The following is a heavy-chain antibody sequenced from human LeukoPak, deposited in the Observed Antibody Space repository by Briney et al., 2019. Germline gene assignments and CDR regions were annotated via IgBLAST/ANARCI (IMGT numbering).Heavy chain of an antibody. V-gene: IGHV3-23*01. CDR1: GFTFSSYA. CDR3: ARDSLFEGIAVAGPDAFDI. CDR2: ISGCGGST. Sequence: GGSLRLSCAASGFTFSSYAMGWVRQAPGKGREWVSAISGCGGSTYYADSVKGRFTISRDNAKNSLYVQMDSLTEEDTGVYYCARDSLFEGIAVAGPDAFDIWGQGTMVTVSS. J-gene: IGHJ3*02. D-gene: IGHD6-19*01.